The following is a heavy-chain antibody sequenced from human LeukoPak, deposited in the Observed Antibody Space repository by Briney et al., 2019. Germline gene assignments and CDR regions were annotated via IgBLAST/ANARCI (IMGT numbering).Heavy chain of an antibody. CDR3: ATGSWNDAQLWFDP. J-gene: IGHJ5*02. V-gene: IGHV1-69*06. Sequence: ASVKVSCKASGGTFSSYAISWVRQAPGQGLEWMGGIIPIFGTANYAQKFQGRVTMTEDTSTDTAYMELSSLRSEDTAVYYCATGSWNDAQLWFDPWGQGTLVTVSS. CDR1: GGTFSSYA. D-gene: IGHD1-1*01. CDR2: IIPIFGTA.